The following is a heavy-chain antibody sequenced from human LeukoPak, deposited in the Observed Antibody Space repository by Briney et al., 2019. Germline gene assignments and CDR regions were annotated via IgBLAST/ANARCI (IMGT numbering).Heavy chain of an antibody. V-gene: IGHV3-11*04. CDR3: ARGYSSGWAFDY. J-gene: IGHJ4*02. CDR2: ISSSGSTI. CDR1: GFTFSDYY. D-gene: IGHD6-19*01. Sequence: GGSLRLSCAASGFTFSDYYMSWIRQAPGKGLEWVSCISSSGSTIYYADSVKGRFTISRDNAKNSLHLQMNSLRAEDTAVYYCARGYSSGWAFDYWGQGTLVTVSS.